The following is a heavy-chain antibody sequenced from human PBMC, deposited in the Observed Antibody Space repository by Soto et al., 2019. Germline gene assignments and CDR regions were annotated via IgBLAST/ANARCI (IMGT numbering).Heavy chain of an antibody. D-gene: IGHD1-26*01. Sequence: QEQLVESGGDVVQPGRSLTLSCAASGFTFSANAMHWVRQAPGKGLEWVAVIAYDGTIKIYRDSVKGRVTISRDDSKSTLYLQMNSLRSEDTAVYYCARDKIKGAPDYLDSWGQGTLVTVSS. CDR2: IAYDGTIK. CDR3: ARDKIKGAPDYLDS. V-gene: IGHV3-30-3*01. J-gene: IGHJ4*02. CDR1: GFTFSANA.